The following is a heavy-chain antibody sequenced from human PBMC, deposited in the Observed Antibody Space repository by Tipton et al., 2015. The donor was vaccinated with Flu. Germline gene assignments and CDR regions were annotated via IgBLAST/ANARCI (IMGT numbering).Heavy chain of an antibody. D-gene: IGHD1-26*01. Sequence: QLVQSGGGVVQPGGSLRLSCAASGFTFRTNGMHWVRQAPGKGLEWVAHIRSDETTEYADSVKGRFTISRDNFKDMLYLQMNSLRIEDTAVFYCAKSGGFDSWNQGALVIVSS. CDR2: IRSDETT. CDR3: AKSGGFDS. J-gene: IGHJ4*02. V-gene: IGHV3-30*02. CDR1: GFTFRTNG.